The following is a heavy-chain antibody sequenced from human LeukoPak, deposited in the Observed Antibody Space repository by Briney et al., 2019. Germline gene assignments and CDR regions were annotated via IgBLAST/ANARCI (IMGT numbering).Heavy chain of an antibody. CDR2: IIPIFGTA. J-gene: IGHJ5*02. Sequence: VASVKVSCKASGGTSSSYAISWVRQAPGQGLEWMGGIIPIFGTANYAQKFQGRVTITTDESTSTAYMELSSLRSEDTAVYYCARQIVVVPAAISWFDPWGQGTLVTVSS. CDR1: GGTSSSYA. D-gene: IGHD2-2*01. CDR3: ARQIVVVPAAISWFDP. V-gene: IGHV1-69*05.